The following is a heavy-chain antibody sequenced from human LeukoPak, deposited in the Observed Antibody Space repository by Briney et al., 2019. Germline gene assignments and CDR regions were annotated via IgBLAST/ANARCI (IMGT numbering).Heavy chain of an antibody. V-gene: IGHV3-48*04. CDR1: GFTFSTYS. CDR3: VRGGWRIIETGGDS. CDR2: INSSSSTI. D-gene: IGHD2-15*01. Sequence: GGSLRLSCAASGFTFSTYSMNWVRQAPGKGLEWVSYINSSSSTIFYADSVKGRFTLSRDNADNSLYLRMNSLRVEDTALYYCVRGGWRIIETGGDSWGQGTLVTVSS. J-gene: IGHJ4*02.